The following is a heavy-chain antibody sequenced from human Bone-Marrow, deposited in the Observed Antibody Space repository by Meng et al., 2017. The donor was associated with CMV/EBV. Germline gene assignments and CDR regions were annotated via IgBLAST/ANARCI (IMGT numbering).Heavy chain of an antibody. CDR1: GGSISSYY. V-gene: IGHV4-59*01. J-gene: IGHJ4*02. CDR3: ARAPMVRGAPFYY. CDR2: IYYSGST. Sequence: TETLSLTCTVSGGSISSYYWSWIWQPPGKGLEWIGYIYYSGSTNYNPSLKSRVTISVDTSKNQFSLKPSSVTAADTAVYYCARAPMVRGAPFYYWGQVTLVTVSS. D-gene: IGHD3-10*01.